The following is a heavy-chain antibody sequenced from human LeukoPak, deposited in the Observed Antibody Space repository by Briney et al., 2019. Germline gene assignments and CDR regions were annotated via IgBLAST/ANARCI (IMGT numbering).Heavy chain of an antibody. CDR1: GYTFTSYY. D-gene: IGHD3-3*01. V-gene: IGHV1-46*01. CDR3: ARNPIFGVVLKGYYYYYMDA. J-gene: IGHJ6*03. Sequence: ASVKVSCKASGYTFTSYYMHWVRQAPGQGLEWMGIINPSGGSTSYAQKFQGRVTMTRDTSTSTVYMELSSLRSEDTAVYYCARNPIFGVVLKGYYYYYMDAWGKGTTVTVSS. CDR2: INPSGGST.